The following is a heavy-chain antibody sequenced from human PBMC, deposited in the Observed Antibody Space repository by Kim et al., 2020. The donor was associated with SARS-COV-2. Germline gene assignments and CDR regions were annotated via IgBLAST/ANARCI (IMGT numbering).Heavy chain of an antibody. V-gene: IGHV5-51*01. CDR1: GYTFSSYW. D-gene: IGHD1-1*01. Sequence: GESLKISCQASGYTFSSYWIGWVRQMPGKGLEWVGIIYPGDSDTRYSPPFQGQVSMSADKSINTAYLQWSSLKASDTAMYYCARQSANWSQYLKEGHFDYWGQGTLVTVSS. CDR2: IYPGDSDT. J-gene: IGHJ4*02. CDR3: ARQSANWSQYLKEGHFDY.